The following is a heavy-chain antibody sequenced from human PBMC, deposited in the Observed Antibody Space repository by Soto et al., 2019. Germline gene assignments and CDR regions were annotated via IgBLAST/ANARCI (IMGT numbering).Heavy chain of an antibody. J-gene: IGHJ4*02. CDR1: GFTFSSYA. D-gene: IGHD3-9*01. Sequence: GGSLRRSCAASGFTFSSYAMSWVRQAPGKGLEWVSAISGSGGSTYYADSVKGRFTISRDNSKNTLYLQMNSLRAEDTAVYYCAKAGYYYILTGYSYYFDYSGQGSLVTGSA. V-gene: IGHV3-23*01. CDR2: ISGSGGST. CDR3: AKAGYYYILTGYSYYFDY.